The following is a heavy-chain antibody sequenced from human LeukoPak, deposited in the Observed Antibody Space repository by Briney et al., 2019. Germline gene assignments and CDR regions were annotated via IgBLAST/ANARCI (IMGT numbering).Heavy chain of an antibody. Sequence: GGSLRLSCVGSGFVFSKYAVHWFRQAPGKGLEWVAVVSYDGDFKLYGDSVKGRFTISRDNSQNMLFLQMNDLRPQDAATYFCARDPYSHDSSGFSYFLQYWGQGTVVTVSS. CDR1: GFVFSKYA. CDR2: VSYDGDFK. J-gene: IGHJ4*02. V-gene: IGHV3-30-3*01. CDR3: ARDPYSHDSSGFSYFLQY. D-gene: IGHD6-19*01.